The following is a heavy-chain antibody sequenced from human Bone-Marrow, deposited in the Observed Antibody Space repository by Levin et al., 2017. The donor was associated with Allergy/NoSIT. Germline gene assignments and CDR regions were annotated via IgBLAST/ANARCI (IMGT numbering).Heavy chain of an antibody. Sequence: ASVKVSCKASGFRFSNYYVHWVRQAPGQGLEWVGQINPTGSYTRLAENFLGRVTTTRDTSTSSVYMELRSLRSDDTAIYFCARDLQEFSSLFSFDLWGQGTLITVSS. V-gene: IGHV1-46*01. CDR2: INPTGSYT. CDR3: ARDLQEFSSLFSFDL. D-gene: IGHD6-6*01. CDR1: GFRFSNYY. J-gene: IGHJ4*02.